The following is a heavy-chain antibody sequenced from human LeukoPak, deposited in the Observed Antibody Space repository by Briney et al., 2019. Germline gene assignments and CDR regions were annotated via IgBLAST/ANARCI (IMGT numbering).Heavy chain of an antibody. V-gene: IGHV4-59*12. D-gene: IGHD7-27*01. Sequence: PSETLSLTCAVSGGSISSYYWTWIRQPPGKGLEWIGFIYYTGNTNSNPSLKSRVIISLETSKNQFSLKLNSVTAADTAVYFCAAVWGIDSFDFWGHGTMVIVSS. CDR3: AAVWGIDSFDF. J-gene: IGHJ3*01. CDR1: GGSISSYY. CDR2: IYYTGNT.